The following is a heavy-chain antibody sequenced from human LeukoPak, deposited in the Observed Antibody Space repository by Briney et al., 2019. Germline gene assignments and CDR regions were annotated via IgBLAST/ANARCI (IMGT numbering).Heavy chain of an antibody. D-gene: IGHD5-24*01. CDR2: INWNSGDA. J-gene: IGHJ3*02. V-gene: IGHV3-9*01. Sequence: GGSLRLSCAASGFMFDDYAMHWVRQVPGKGLEWVSGINWNSGDAGYADSVKGRFSTSRDNAKNALYLQMNSLRAEDTALYYCVKDRKSRDLDSLDIWGQGTMVTVSS. CDR3: VKDRKSRDLDSLDI. CDR1: GFMFDDYA.